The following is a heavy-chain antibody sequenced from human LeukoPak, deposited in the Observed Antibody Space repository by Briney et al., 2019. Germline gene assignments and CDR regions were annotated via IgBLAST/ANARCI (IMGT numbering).Heavy chain of an antibody. CDR2: IGGSNYYRGST. D-gene: IGHD2-21*02. CDR3: ARLETSVTEHNWFDP. Sequence: KPSETLSLTCTVSGASISSSAYYWGWIRQPPGKGLEWIGSIGGSNYYRGSTYYNPSLKSRVTIHVDTSKDQFPLKLSSVTAADTAVYYCARLETSVTEHNWFDPWGQGTLVTVSS. J-gene: IGHJ5*02. V-gene: IGHV4-39*01. CDR1: GASISSSAYY.